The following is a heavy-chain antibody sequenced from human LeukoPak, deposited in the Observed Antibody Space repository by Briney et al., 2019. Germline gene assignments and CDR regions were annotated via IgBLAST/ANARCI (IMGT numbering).Heavy chain of an antibody. CDR1: GGTFSSYA. CDR2: IIPILGIA. V-gene: IGHV1-69*04. Sequence: SVKVSCKASGGTFSSYAISWVRQAPGQGLEWMGRIIPILGIANYAQKFQGRVTITADKSTSTAYMELSSLRSEDTAVYYCARGGGTMITFGGVIAPTYYFDYWGQGTLVTVSS. CDR3: ARGGGTMITFGGVIAPTYYFDY. D-gene: IGHD3-16*02. J-gene: IGHJ4*02.